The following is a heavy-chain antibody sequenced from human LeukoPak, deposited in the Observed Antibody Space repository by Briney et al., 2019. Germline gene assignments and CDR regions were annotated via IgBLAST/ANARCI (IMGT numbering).Heavy chain of an antibody. CDR1: GFTFSDYY. D-gene: IGHD6-13*01. J-gene: IGHJ4*02. CDR2: ISGSGGST. V-gene: IGHV3-23*01. CDR3: ANSAIAAAGIFDY. Sequence: GGSLRLSCAASGFTFSDYYMSWVRQAPGKGLEWVSAISGSGGSTYYADSVKGRFTISRDNPKNTLYLQMNSLRAEDTAVYYCANSAIAAAGIFDYWGQGTLVTVSS.